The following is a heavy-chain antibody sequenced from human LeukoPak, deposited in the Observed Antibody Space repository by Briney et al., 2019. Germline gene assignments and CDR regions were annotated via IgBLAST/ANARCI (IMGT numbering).Heavy chain of an antibody. V-gene: IGHV4-59*08. CDR3: ARVPPGSWVSYFDY. D-gene: IGHD3-10*01. CDR1: GGSISSYY. CDR2: NYYSGST. J-gene: IGHJ4*02. Sequence: SETLSLTCTVSGGSISSYYRSWIRQPPGKGLEWIGYNYYSGSTNYNPSLKSRVTISVDTSKNQFSLKLSSVTAADTAVYYCARVPPGSWVSYFDYWGQGTLVTVSS.